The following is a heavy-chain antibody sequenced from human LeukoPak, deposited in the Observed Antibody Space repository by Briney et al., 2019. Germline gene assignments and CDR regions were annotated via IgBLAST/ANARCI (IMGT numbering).Heavy chain of an antibody. J-gene: IGHJ4*02. CDR1: GFTLSSYT. Sequence: GGSLRLSCAASGFTLSSYTMNWVRQAPGKGLEWVSSISGTSSYIYYADPVKGRFTLSRDNAKNSLYLQMDSLRAEDTAVYYCARDKSWGAPYYFDYWGQGTLVTVSS. CDR3: ARDKSWGAPYYFDY. D-gene: IGHD3-16*01. CDR2: ISGTSSYI. V-gene: IGHV3-21*01.